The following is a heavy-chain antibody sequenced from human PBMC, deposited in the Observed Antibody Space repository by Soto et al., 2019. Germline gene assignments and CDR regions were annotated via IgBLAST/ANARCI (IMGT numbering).Heavy chain of an antibody. CDR2: ISWNGANT. CDR3: ARETLSYRFSLDV. J-gene: IGHJ6*02. V-gene: IGHV3-43*01. D-gene: IGHD3-16*02. Sequence: GGSLRLSCAASGFRFDDYNMHWVRQGPGKGLEWVSFISWNGANTFYADSVKGRFTISRDSSKKSVSLQINSLRSEDTALYYCARETLSYRFSLDVWGQGTTVTVS. CDR1: GFRFDDYN.